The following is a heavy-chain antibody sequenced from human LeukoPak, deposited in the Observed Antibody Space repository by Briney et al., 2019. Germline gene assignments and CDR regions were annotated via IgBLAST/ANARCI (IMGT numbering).Heavy chain of an antibody. Sequence: SETLSLTCTVSGGSIKSHFWSWVRQPPGKRLEWIGYIFHSGSTNYNPSLKSRVTISLDTSKNQFSLKLSSVTAADTAVYYCARAAPYCSGGSCPRGWFDPWGQGTLVTVSS. V-gene: IGHV4-59*11. CDR1: GGSIKSHF. J-gene: IGHJ5*02. CDR3: ARAAPYCSGGSCPRGWFDP. D-gene: IGHD2-15*01. CDR2: IFHSGST.